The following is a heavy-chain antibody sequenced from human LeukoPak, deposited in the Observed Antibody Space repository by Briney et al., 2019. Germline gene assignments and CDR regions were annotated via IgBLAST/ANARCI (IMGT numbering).Heavy chain of an antibody. V-gene: IGHV1-8*01. CDR2: MNPNSGNT. CDR3: ATVLRSGNWFDP. D-gene: IGHD2-15*01. Sequence: GASVKVSCKASGYTFTTHDINWVRQVPGHGLEWLGWMNPNSGNTGYAQKFQGRVTMTEDTSTDTAHMELSSLRSEDTAVYYCATVLRSGNWFDPWGQGTLVTVSS. J-gene: IGHJ5*02. CDR1: GYTFTTHD.